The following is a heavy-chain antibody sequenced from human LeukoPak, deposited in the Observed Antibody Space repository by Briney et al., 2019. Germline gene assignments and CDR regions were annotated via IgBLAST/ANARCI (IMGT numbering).Heavy chain of an antibody. D-gene: IGHD5-18*01. V-gene: IGHV4-30-2*01. J-gene: IGHJ3*02. CDR2: IYHSGST. CDR1: GGSISSGGYS. Sequence: PSQTLSLTCAVSGGSISSGGYSWSWIRQPPGKGLEWIGYIYHSGSTYYNPSLKSRVTISVDRSKNQFSLKLSSVTAADTAVYYCARAGYSYDSATDAFDIWGQGTMVTVSS. CDR3: ARAGYSYDSATDAFDI.